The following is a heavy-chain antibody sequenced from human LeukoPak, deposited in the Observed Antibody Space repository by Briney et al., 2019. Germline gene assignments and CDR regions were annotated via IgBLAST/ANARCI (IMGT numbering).Heavy chain of an antibody. CDR2: IYSGGST. CDR1: GLTVSSNY. Sequence: TGGSLRLSCAASGLTVSSNYMSWVRQPPGKGLEWVSVIYSGGSTYYADSVKGRFTISRDNLKNTLYLQMNTLRAEDTAVYYCAKSPYGLGTYAIAGDYWGQGTLVTVSS. D-gene: IGHD3-10*01. V-gene: IGHV3-53*01. J-gene: IGHJ4*02. CDR3: AKSPYGLGTYAIAGDY.